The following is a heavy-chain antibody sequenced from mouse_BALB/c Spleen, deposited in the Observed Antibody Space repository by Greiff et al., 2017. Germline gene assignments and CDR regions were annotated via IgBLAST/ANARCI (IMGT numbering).Heavy chain of an antibody. CDR1: GFNIKDTY. D-gene: IGHD2-14*01. CDR2: IDPANGNT. Sequence: EVQLVESGAELVKPGASVKLSCTASGFNIKDTYMHWVKQRPEQGLEWIGRIDPANGNTKYDPKFQGKATITADTSSNTAYLQLSSLTSEDTAVYYCARGDYRYLDYWGQGTTLTVSS. V-gene: IGHV14-3*02. J-gene: IGHJ2*01. CDR3: ARGDYRYLDY.